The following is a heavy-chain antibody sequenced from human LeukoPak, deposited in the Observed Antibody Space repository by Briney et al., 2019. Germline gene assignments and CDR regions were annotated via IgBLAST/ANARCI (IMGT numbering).Heavy chain of an antibody. V-gene: IGHV3-7*01. D-gene: IGHD2-15*01. J-gene: IGHJ6*03. CDR2: IKQDGSEK. CDR1: GFTFSSYW. CDR3: ARGGGGYCSGGRCNFYRYYMDV. Sequence: GGSLRLSCAASGFTFSSYWMSWVRQAPGKGLEWVASIKQDGSEKFHVDSVKGRFTISRDNAKNSLFLQMDSLRAGDTAVYYCARGGGGYCSGGRCNFYRYYMDVWGKGTTVTVSS.